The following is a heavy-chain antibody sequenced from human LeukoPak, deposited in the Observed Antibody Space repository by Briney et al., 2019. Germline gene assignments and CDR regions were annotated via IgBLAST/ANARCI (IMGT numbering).Heavy chain of an antibody. J-gene: IGHJ6*02. CDR1: GGSVSSGSYY. CDR3: ARKPYFYSYAMDV. Sequence: PSETLSLTCTVSGGSVSSGSYYWSWIRQPPGKGLEWIGYIYYSGSTNYNPSLKSRVTISVDTSKNQFSLKLTSVTAADTAVYYCARKPYFYSYAMDVWGQGTTVTVSS. CDR2: IYYSGST. V-gene: IGHV4-61*01.